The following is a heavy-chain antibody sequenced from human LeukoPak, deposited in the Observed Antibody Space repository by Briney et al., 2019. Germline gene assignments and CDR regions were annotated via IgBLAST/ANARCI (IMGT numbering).Heavy chain of an antibody. CDR2: ISVYNYNT. CDR1: GYTFTSYG. D-gene: IGHD2-2*01. J-gene: IGHJ1*01. CDR3: ARAPDGYQLPHLEYFHH. V-gene: IGHV1-18*01. Sequence: ASVKVSCKASGYTFTSYGFSWVRQAPGQGLEWMGWISVYNYNTNYAQKLQGRVTMTTDTSTSTAYMELRSLRSDDTAVYYCARAPDGYQLPHLEYFHHWGQGTLVTVSS.